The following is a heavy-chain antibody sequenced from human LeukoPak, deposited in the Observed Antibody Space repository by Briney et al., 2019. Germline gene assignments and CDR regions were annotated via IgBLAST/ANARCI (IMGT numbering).Heavy chain of an antibody. J-gene: IGHJ4*02. CDR2: IKSKTDGGTT. CDR1: GFTFSNAW. CDR3: TTDRDYDILTGYYSLDY. V-gene: IGHV3-15*07. Sequence: GGSLRLSCAASGFTFSNAWMNWVRQAPGKGLEWVGRIKSKTDGGTTDYAAPVKGRFTISRDDSKNALYLQMNSLKTEDTAVYYCTTDRDYDILTGYYSLDYWGQGTLVTVSS. D-gene: IGHD3-9*01.